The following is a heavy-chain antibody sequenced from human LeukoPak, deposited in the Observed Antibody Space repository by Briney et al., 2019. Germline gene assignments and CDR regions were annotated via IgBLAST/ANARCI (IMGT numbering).Heavy chain of an antibody. CDR2: IISFFGTT. V-gene: IGHV1-69*01. D-gene: IGHD3-22*01. J-gene: IGHJ5*02. CDR1: GGTFSNYA. CDR3: ARDLRYDSSGHYYLPTP. Sequence: ASVKVSCKASGGTFSNYAINWVRQAPGQGLEWMGGIISFFGTTNYAQNFQGGVKITADESTGTAYMELSSLRSEDTAVYYCARDLRYDSSGHYYLPTPWGQGTRVTVSS.